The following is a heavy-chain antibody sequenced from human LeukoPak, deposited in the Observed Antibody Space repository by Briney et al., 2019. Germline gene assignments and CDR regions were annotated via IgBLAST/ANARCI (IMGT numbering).Heavy chain of an antibody. CDR3: AKDKSPGIFDY. Sequence: GGSLRLSCVASGFSFSNYAMHWVRQAPGKGLEWVAVISYDGSDKYHADSVKGRFIISRDNSRNTLYLQMNSLRPEDTASYYCAKDKSPGIFDYWGQGTLVFVSS. CDR2: ISYDGSDK. V-gene: IGHV3-30-3*01. J-gene: IGHJ4*02. CDR1: GFSFSNYA.